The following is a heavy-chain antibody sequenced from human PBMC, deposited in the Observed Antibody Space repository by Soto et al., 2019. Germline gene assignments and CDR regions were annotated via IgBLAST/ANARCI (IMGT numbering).Heavy chain of an antibody. V-gene: IGHV4-59*08. CDR3: ARRIKTTVPHWFDP. CDR1: GGSVSSYY. CDR2: IYYSGST. D-gene: IGHD4-17*01. J-gene: IGHJ5*02. Sequence: PSETLSITCTVCGGSVSSYYWSWIRQPPGKGLEWIGSIYYSGSTNYNPSLKSRVTISVDTSKNQFSLKLSSVTAADTAVYYCARRIKTTVPHWFDPWGQGTLVTVSS.